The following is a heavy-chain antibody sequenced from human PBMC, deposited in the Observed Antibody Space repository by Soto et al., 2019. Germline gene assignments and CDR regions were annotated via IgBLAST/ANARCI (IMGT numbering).Heavy chain of an antibody. J-gene: IGHJ6*02. D-gene: IGHD6-19*01. CDR3: ARVGVGIISSDWYYYYGLDV. Sequence: EVQLVESGGGLVKPGGSLRLSCAASGFTFRSYSMNWVRQAPGMGLEWVSSISGTGSYIYYVDSVKGRFTISRDNAKNSLYLQMNSLRAEDTAVYYCARVGVGIISSDWYYYYGLDVWGQGTTVTVSS. CDR1: GFTFRSYS. V-gene: IGHV3-21*01. CDR2: ISGTGSYI.